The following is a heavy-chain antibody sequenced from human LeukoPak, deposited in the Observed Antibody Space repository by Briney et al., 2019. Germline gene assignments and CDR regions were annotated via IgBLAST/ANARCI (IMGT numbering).Heavy chain of an antibody. Sequence: GGSLRLSCAASGFTFSDYYMSWIRQAPGKGLEWVSYISSSGSTIYYADTVKGRFTISRDNAKNSLYLQMNSLRAEDTAVYYCARASSSGITIFGVVTGFDYWGQGTLVTVSS. CDR3: ARASSSGITIFGVVTGFDY. CDR1: GFTFSDYY. D-gene: IGHD3-3*01. J-gene: IGHJ4*02. V-gene: IGHV3-11*04. CDR2: ISSSGSTI.